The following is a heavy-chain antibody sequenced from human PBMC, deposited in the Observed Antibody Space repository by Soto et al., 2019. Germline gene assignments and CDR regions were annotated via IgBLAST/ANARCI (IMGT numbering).Heavy chain of an antibody. J-gene: IGHJ4*02. CDR1: GYSFTSYW. D-gene: IGHD6-13*01. Sequence: LGESLKISCKGSGYSFTSYWISWVRQMPGKGLEWMGRIDPSDSYTNYSPSFQGRFTISRDNAKNTLYLQMNSLRAEDTAVYYCARASLPAADKHLGYWGQGTLVTVSS. CDR3: ARASLPAADKHLGY. V-gene: IGHV5-10-1*01. CDR2: IDPSDSYT.